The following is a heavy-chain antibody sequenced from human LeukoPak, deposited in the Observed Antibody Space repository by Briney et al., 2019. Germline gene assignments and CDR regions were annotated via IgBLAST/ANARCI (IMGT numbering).Heavy chain of an antibody. CDR3: YGIHLGDSFDI. D-gene: IGHD3-16*01. Sequence: GGSLRLSCAASGFIVSRNYMGWVRQAPGKGLEWVSALSSKYETYYADSVKGRFTISRDNSENPLYLQMNALRAEDTALYYCYGIHLGDSFDIWGRGTMVIVFS. V-gene: IGHV3-53*01. CDR2: LSSKYET. CDR1: GFIVSRNY. J-gene: IGHJ3*02.